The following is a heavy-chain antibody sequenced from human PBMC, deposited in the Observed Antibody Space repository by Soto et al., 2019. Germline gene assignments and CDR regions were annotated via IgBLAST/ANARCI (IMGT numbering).Heavy chain of an antibody. V-gene: IGHV3-21*01. J-gene: IGHJ4*02. CDR3: AREGYVVARLAFDY. CDR1: GFTFSSYS. CDR2: ISSSSSYI. D-gene: IGHD2-15*01. Sequence: EVQLVESGGGLVKPGGSLRLSCAASGFTFSSYSMNWVRQAPGKGLEWVSSISSSSSYIYYADSVKGRFTVSRDNAKNSLYLQMNSLRAEDTAVYYCAREGYVVARLAFDYWGQGTLVSVSS.